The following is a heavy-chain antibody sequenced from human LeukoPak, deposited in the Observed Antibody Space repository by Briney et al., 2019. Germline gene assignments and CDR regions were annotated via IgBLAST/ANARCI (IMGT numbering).Heavy chain of an antibody. J-gene: IGHJ6*03. V-gene: IGHV1-18*01. CDR1: GYTFTSYG. CDR2: ISAYNGNT. CDR3: ARDGYDDFEDYYYYYMDV. D-gene: IGHD5-12*01. Sequence: ASVKVSCKASGYTFTSYGISWVRQAPGQGLEWMGWISAYNGNTNYAQKLQGRVTMTTDTSTSTAYMELRSLRSDDTAVYYCARDGYDDFEDYYYYYMDVWGKGTTVTVSS.